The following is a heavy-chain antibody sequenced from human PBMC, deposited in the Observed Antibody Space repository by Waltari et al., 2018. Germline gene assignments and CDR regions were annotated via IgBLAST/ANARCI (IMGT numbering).Heavy chain of an antibody. D-gene: IGHD2-15*01. V-gene: IGHV1-69*05. CDR2: SIPIFGTA. CDR1: GGTFTSYA. Sequence: VQPVQSGAEGEQPGSPVQVSCQAAGGTFTSYAISRVRQAPGQGLEWMGGSIPIFGTANYAQKFQGRVTITTDESTSTAYMELSSLRSEDTAVYYCAREDNDAFDIWGQGTMVTVSS. CDR3: AREDNDAFDI. J-gene: IGHJ3*02.